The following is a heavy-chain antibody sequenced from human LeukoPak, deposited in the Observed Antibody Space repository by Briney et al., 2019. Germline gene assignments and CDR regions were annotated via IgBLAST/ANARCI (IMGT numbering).Heavy chain of an antibody. J-gene: IGHJ6*02. V-gene: IGHV3-30*18. Sequence: GRSLRLSCAASGFTFSSYGMHWVRQAPGKGLEWVAVISYDGSNKYYADSVKGRFTISRDNSKNTLYLQMNSLRAEDTAAYYCAKDLFPVWFGELLSLDYYGMDVWGQGTTVTVSS. CDR2: ISYDGSNK. CDR1: GFTFSSYG. CDR3: AKDLFPVWFGELLSLDYYGMDV. D-gene: IGHD3-10*01.